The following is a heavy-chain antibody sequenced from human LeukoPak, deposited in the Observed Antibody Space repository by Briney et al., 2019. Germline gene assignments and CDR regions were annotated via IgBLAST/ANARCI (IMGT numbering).Heavy chain of an antibody. CDR3: ARDGNFDY. J-gene: IGHJ4*02. CDR1: GYTFTGYD. Sequence: GASVKVSCKASGYTFTGYDMHWVRQAPGQGLEWMGWISPNSGGTSYAQKFQGRVTMTRDTSISTAYMELSSLRSDDTAVYYCARDGNFDYWGQGTLVTVSS. V-gene: IGHV1-2*02. CDR2: ISPNSGGT. D-gene: IGHD1-26*01.